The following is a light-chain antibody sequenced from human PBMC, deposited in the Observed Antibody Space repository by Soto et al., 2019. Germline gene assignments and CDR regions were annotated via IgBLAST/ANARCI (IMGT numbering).Light chain of an antibody. CDR3: QSYDSSLSGSIV. CDR2: GNS. Sequence: QSVLTQPPSVSGAPGQRVTISCTGSSSNIGAGYDVHWYQQLPGTAPKLLIYGNSNRPSGVPDRFSGSKSGTSASLAITGLRAEDEADYYCQSYDSSLSGSIVFGTGTKLTVL. J-gene: IGLJ1*01. CDR1: SSNIGAGYD. V-gene: IGLV1-40*01.